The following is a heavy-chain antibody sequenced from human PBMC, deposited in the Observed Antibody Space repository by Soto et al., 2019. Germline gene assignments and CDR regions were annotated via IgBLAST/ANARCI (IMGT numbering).Heavy chain of an antibody. CDR2: INPSGGST. J-gene: IGHJ4*02. D-gene: IGHD1-26*01. V-gene: IGHV1-46*01. Sequence: ASVKVSCKASGYTFTSYYMHWVRQAPGQGLEWMGIINPSGGSTSYAQKFQGRVTMTRDTSTSTVYMELSSLRSEDTAVYYCAKDHGKELLIPEHFDYWGQGTLVTVSS. CDR1: GYTFTSYY. CDR3: AKDHGKELLIPEHFDY.